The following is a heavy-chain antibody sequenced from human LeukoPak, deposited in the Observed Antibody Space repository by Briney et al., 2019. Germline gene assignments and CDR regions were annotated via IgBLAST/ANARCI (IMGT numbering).Heavy chain of an antibody. V-gene: IGHV1-2*06. CDR3: AAPVTTLRSYGMDV. D-gene: IGHD4-11*01. CDR1: GGTFSSYA. CDR2: INPNSGGT. Sequence: GASVKVSCKASGGTFSSYAISWVRQAPGQGLEWMGRINPNSGGTNYAQKFQGRVTMTRDTSISTAYMELSRLRSDDTAVYYCAAPVTTLRSYGMDVWGQGTTVTVSS. J-gene: IGHJ6*02.